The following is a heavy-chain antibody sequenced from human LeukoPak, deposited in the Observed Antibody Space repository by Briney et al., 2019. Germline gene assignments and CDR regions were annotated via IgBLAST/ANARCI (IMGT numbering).Heavy chain of an antibody. J-gene: IGHJ4*02. CDR2: INPNSGGT. CDR3: ASPSVSDYGDYAFDY. CDR1: GYTFTGYY. D-gene: IGHD4-17*01. V-gene: IGHV1-2*02. Sequence: ASVKVSCKASGYTFTGYYIHWVRQAPGQGLEWMGWINPNSGGTNYAQKFQGRVTMTRDTSISTAYMELSRLRSDDTAVYYCASPSVSDYGDYAFDYWGQGTLVTVSS.